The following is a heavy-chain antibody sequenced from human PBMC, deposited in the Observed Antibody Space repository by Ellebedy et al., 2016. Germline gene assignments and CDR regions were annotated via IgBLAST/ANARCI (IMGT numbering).Heavy chain of an antibody. J-gene: IGHJ3*02. Sequence: GGSLRLXXAASGFSFSGHSMNWVRQAPGRGLEWISYMTDRGIVDYTDSVRGRFTISRDDAKNSLYLQMNSLRVEDTALYYCARDKNWAFDIWGQGTMVTV. CDR2: MTDRGIV. CDR3: ARDKNWAFDI. CDR1: GFSFSGHS. V-gene: IGHV3-48*04.